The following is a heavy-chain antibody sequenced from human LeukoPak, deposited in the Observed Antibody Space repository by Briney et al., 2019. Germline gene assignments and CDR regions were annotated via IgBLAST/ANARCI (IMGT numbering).Heavy chain of an antibody. Sequence: PGGPLSFSLEAPGLTFSNFPITWVRRAPGRGLEAFSSISGSGGDTYYKDSVKGRFTISRDNSKNTLYLQMNSLRAEDTAVYYCAKVLGHDSSGYYYYGMDVWGQGTTVTVSS. V-gene: IGHV3-23*01. J-gene: IGHJ6*02. CDR3: AKVLGHDSSGYYYYGMDV. CDR1: GLTFSNFP. CDR2: ISGSGGDT. D-gene: IGHD3-22*01.